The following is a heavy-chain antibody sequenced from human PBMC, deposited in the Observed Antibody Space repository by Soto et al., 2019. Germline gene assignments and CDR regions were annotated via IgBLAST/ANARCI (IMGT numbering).Heavy chain of an antibody. CDR2: IIPIIGIG. D-gene: IGHD3-22*01. J-gene: IGHJ4*02. CDR3: AAGRPGSNGYYWL. CDR1: GGTLSSDT. V-gene: IGHV1-69*02. Sequence: QVQLVQSGAEVKKPGSSVKVSCKTSGGTLSSDTITWVRQAPGQGLEWMGRIIPIIGIGDYPQKFQGRVTITADKPTTTVYLELYSLRSDDPAIYYCAAGRPGSNGYYWLWGQGTLVTVSS.